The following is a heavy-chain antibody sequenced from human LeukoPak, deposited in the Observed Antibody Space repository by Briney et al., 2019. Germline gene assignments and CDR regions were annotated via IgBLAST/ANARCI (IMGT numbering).Heavy chain of an antibody. CDR1: GFTFSSYG. CDR2: IWYDGSNK. D-gene: IGHD3-22*01. Sequence: GGSLRLSCAASGFTFSSYGMHWVRQAPGKGLEWVAIIWYDGSNKYYADSVKGRFIISRDNSRTTLYLQMNGLRPDDTAVYYCARTAESSGYGVLWWGQRTLVTV. CDR3: ARTAESSGYGVLW. J-gene: IGHJ4*02. V-gene: IGHV3-33*01.